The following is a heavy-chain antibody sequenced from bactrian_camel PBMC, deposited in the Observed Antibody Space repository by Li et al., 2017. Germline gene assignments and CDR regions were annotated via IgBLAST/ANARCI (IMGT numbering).Heavy chain of an antibody. D-gene: IGHD6*01. V-gene: IGHV3S68*01. CDR2: LASDGSS. Sequence: HVQLVESGGGSVQAGGSLRLSCAFDAYTPANVRMAWFRQAPGKEREGVASLASDGSSIYANSLKGRFTISKDNAKNTLYLQMNSLKPEDTAMYYRAASSTWYCLTTPTSFDFWGQGTQVTVS. J-gene: IGHJ6*01. CDR3: AASSTWYCLTTPTSFDF. CDR1: AYTPANVR.